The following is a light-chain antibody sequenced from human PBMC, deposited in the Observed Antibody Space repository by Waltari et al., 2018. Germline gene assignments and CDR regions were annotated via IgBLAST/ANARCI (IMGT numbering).Light chain of an antibody. J-gene: IGKJ1*01. CDR3: QQYYGTPPT. CDR2: WAS. V-gene: IGKV4-1*01. Sequence: DIVRTQFPASLAVSLGERASINCKSSQSILYSSNNKNHLAWYQQKPGQSPKLLIYWASTRESGVPDRFSGSGSGTDFTLTISSLQAEDVAVYYCQQYYGTPPTFGRGTKVEIK. CDR1: QSILYSSNNKNH.